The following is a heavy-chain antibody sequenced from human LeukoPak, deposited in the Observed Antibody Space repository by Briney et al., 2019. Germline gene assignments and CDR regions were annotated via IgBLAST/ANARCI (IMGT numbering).Heavy chain of an antibody. CDR3: ARQEAAVLFLQH. V-gene: IGHV4-39*01. CDR1: GGSISSSSHY. J-gene: IGHJ1*01. CDR2: IYYSGTT. D-gene: IGHD6-13*01. Sequence: SETLSLTCIVSGGSISSSSHYWGWIRQSPGKGLEWIGSIYYSGTTHNNPTLKSRVTISVDTSKNQFSLKLSSVTAADTSVYYCARQEAAVLFLQHWGQGTLVTVSS.